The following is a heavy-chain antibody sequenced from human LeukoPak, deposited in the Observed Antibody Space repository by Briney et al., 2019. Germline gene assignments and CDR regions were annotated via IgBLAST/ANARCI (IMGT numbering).Heavy chain of an antibody. J-gene: IGHJ4*02. CDR3: ARGQEGGYNKKIRYRKKYYFDY. Sequence: SETLSLTCAVYGGSFSGYYWSWIRQPPGKGLEWIGEINHSGSTNYNPSLKSRVTISVDTSKNQFSLKLSSVTAADTAVYYCARGQEGGYNKKIRYRKKYYFDYWGQGTLVTVSS. CDR2: INHSGST. D-gene: IGHD5-24*01. V-gene: IGHV4-34*01. CDR1: GGSFSGYY.